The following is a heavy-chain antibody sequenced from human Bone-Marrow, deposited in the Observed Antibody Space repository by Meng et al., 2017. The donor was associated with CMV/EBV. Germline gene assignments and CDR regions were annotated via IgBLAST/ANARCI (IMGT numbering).Heavy chain of an antibody. CDR1: GFTFSSYE. J-gene: IGHJ6*02. CDR2: IGTSGSTK. D-gene: IGHD2-2*02. CDR3: ARYCSSTSCYILLQNGMDV. V-gene: IGHV3-48*03. Sequence: GESLKISCVASGFTFSSYEMNWVRRAPGKGLEWVSYIGTSGSTKYYADSVKGRFTISRDNAKNSLYLQMTSLRAEDTAVYYCARYCSSTSCYILLQNGMDVWGQGTTVTVSS.